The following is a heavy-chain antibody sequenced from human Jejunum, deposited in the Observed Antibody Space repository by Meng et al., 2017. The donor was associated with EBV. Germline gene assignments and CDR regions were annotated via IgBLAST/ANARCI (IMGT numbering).Heavy chain of an antibody. Sequence: WGEGLLKPSETLSPACARDGGSFSDYYWTWIRQPPGKGLEWIGEINHGGGAIYNPSLKSRVTISVDTSKNQFSLKLSSVTAADTAVYYCARLGGYASGTYYPIDPWGQGTLVTVSS. CDR3: ARLGGYASGTYYPIDP. CDR2: INHGGGA. CDR1: GGSFSDYY. J-gene: IGHJ5*02. D-gene: IGHD3-10*01. V-gene: IGHV4-34*01.